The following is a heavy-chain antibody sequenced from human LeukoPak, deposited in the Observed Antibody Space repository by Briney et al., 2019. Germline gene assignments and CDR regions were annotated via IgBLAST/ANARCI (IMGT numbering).Heavy chain of an antibody. CDR1: GYTFTNYG. Sequence: ASVKVSCKASGYTFTNYGISWVRQAPGQGLEWMGCISTYSGNTNYVQKLQGRVTMNTDTSTNTAYMELRSLRSDDTAVYYCARGRAAADDFDYWGQGTLVTVSS. D-gene: IGHD6-13*01. CDR3: ARGRAAADDFDY. CDR2: ISTYSGNT. J-gene: IGHJ4*02. V-gene: IGHV1-18*04.